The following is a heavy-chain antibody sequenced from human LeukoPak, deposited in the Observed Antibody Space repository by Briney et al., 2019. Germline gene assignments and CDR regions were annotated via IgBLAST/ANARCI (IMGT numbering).Heavy chain of an antibody. CDR2: ISGGGGST. J-gene: IGHJ4*02. CDR3: AKDQGSREFDY. CDR1: GFTFSSYA. Sequence: GGSLRLSCAASGFTFSSYAMSWVRQAPGKGLEWVSAISGGGGSTFYADSVKGRLTISRDNSKNTLYLQMNSLRAEDTAVYYCAKDQGSREFDYWGQGTLVTVSS. V-gene: IGHV3-23*01. D-gene: IGHD1-26*01.